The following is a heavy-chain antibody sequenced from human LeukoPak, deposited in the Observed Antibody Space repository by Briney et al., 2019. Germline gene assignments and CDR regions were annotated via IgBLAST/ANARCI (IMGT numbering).Heavy chain of an antibody. CDR2: ISGGGDTT. CDR3: AKMDYDDY. CDR1: GFTFSSNA. Sequence: AGGSLRLSCAASGFTFSSNAMSWVRQAPGKGLEWVSGISGGGDTTYYADSVRGRFTISRDNSKSTLYLQMNSLRAEDTAVYFCAKMDYDDYWGQGTLVTVSS. V-gene: IGHV3-23*01. J-gene: IGHJ4*02.